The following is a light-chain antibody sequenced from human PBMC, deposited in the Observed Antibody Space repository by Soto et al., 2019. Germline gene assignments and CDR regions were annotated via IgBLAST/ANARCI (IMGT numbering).Light chain of an antibody. V-gene: IGKV1-39*01. J-gene: IGKJ1*01. Sequence: IQMNQSPSSLSASVGDRVTITCRASQGISTYLNWYQQKPGKAPKLLIYAASSLQSGVPSRFSGSGSETEFTLTISSLQPEDFATYSCQQSYSTPWTFGQGTKVDSK. CDR3: QQSYSTPWT. CDR2: AAS. CDR1: QGISTY.